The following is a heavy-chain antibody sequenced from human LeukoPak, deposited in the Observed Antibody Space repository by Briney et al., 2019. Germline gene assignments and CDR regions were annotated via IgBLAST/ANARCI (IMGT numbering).Heavy chain of an antibody. CDR2: ISSSSSYI. CDR3: AKEGLWF. J-gene: IGHJ4*02. D-gene: IGHD3-10*01. CDR1: GFTFSSYS. Sequence: GGSLRLSCAASGFTFSSYSMNGVRQAPGKGLEWVSSISSSSSYIYYADSVKGRFTISRDNSKNTLHLQMNSLRAEDTAVYYCAKEGLWFGGQGTLVTVSS. V-gene: IGHV3-21*04.